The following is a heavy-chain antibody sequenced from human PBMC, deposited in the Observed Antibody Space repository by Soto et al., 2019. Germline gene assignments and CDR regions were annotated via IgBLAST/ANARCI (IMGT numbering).Heavy chain of an antibody. CDR3: ARDARNRDVLTGYTRSYYGMDV. CDR2: ISAYNGNT. Sequence: ASVTVSCQASGYTITSYGISWVRQAPGQGLEWMGWISAYNGNTNYAQKLQGRVTMTTDTSTSTAYMELRSLRSDDTAVYYCARDARNRDVLTGYTRSYYGMDVWGQGTTVTVSS. CDR1: GYTITSYG. V-gene: IGHV1-18*01. D-gene: IGHD3-9*01. J-gene: IGHJ6*02.